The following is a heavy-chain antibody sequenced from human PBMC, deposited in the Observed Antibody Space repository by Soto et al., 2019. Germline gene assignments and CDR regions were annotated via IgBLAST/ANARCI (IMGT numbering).Heavy chain of an antibody. CDR2: IYSGGST. CDR1: GFTVSSNY. D-gene: IGHD1-1*01. CDR3: ARGIRVYQLNDAFDI. V-gene: IGHV3-53*01. J-gene: IGHJ3*02. Sequence: EVQLVESGGGLIQPGGSLRLSCAASGFTVSSNYMSWVRQAPGKGLEWVSVIYSGGSTYYADSVKGRFTISRDNSKNTRYLQMNSLRAEDTAVYYCARGIRVYQLNDAFDIWGQGTMVTVSS.